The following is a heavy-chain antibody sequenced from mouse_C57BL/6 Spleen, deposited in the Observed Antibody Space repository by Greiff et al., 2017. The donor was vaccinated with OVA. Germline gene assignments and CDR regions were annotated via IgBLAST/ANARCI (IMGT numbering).Heavy chain of an antibody. CDR2: LSSGSSTI. D-gene: IGHD2-3*01. Sequence: EVQLVESGGGLVKPGGSLKLSCAASGFTFSDYGMHWVRQAPEKGLEWVAYLSSGSSTIYYADKVKGRFTISRDNAKNTLFLQMTSLRSEDAAMYYCARDGYYEGVYWGQGTLVTVSA. CDR3: ARDGYYEGVY. J-gene: IGHJ3*01. CDR1: GFTFSDYG. V-gene: IGHV5-17*01.